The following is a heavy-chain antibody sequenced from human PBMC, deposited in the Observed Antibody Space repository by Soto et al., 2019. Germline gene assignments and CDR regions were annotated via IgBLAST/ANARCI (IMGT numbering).Heavy chain of an antibody. CDR3: ARDHRNYYDSSGLFWFDP. CDR2: ISYDGSNK. Sequence: GGSLRLSCAASGFTFSSYAMHWVRQAPGKELEWVAVISYDGSNKYYADSVKGRFTISRDNSKNTLYLQMNSLRAEDTAVYYCARDHRNYYDSSGLFWFDPWGQGTLVTVSS. CDR1: GFTFSSYA. V-gene: IGHV3-30-3*01. D-gene: IGHD3-22*01. J-gene: IGHJ5*02.